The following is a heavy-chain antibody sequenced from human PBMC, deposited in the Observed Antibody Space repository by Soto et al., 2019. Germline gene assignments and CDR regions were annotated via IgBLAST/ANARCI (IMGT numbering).Heavy chain of an antibody. CDR2: INPNSGGT. CDR1: GYTFTGYY. Sequence: ASVKVSCKAAGYTFTGYYMHWVRQAPGQGLEWMGWINPNSGGTNYAQKFQGWVTMTRDTSISTAYMELSRLRSDDTAVYYCARGPMITFVYYYYGMDVWGQGTTVTVSS. CDR3: ARGPMITFVYYYYGMDV. J-gene: IGHJ6*02. D-gene: IGHD3-16*01. V-gene: IGHV1-2*04.